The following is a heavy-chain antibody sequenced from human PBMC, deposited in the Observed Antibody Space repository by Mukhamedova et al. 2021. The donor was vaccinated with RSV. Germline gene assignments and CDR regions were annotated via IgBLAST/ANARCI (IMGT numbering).Heavy chain of an antibody. V-gene: IGHV3-30*02. CDR3: AKDLRDSWSFDS. D-gene: IGHD4-11*01. J-gene: IGHJ4*02. Sequence: GRLTISRDYSKNTVYLQMSSLRVEDTAVYYCAKDLRDSWSFDSWGQGTLVTVSS.